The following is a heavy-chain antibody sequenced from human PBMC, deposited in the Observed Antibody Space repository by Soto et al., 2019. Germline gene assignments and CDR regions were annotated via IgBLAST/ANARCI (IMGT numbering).Heavy chain of an antibody. J-gene: IGHJ4*02. D-gene: IGHD3-10*01. V-gene: IGHV1-18*01. Sequence: QVQLVQSGAEVKKPGASVKVCCKASGYTFTSYGITWVRQAPGQGLDWMGWISAYNANTYYAQKLQGRVTMTTDTSTSTAYMELRSLKSDDTAVYYCARGGSSARRTDYWGQGTLVTVSS. CDR3: ARGGSSARRTDY. CDR2: ISAYNANT. CDR1: GYTFTSYG.